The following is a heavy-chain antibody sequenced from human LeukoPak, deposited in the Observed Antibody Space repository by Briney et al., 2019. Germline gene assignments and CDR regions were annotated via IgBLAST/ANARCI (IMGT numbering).Heavy chain of an antibody. V-gene: IGHV3-30-3*01. CDR3: ARARSYYIPFDAFDI. CDR2: ISYDGSNK. J-gene: IGHJ3*02. Sequence: GGSLRLSCAASGFTFSDYYMSWIRQAPGKGLEWVAVISYDGSNKYYADSVKGRFTISRDNSKNTLYLQMNSLRAEDTAVYYCARARSYYIPFDAFDIWGQGTMVTVSS. CDR1: GFTFSDYY. D-gene: IGHD1-26*01.